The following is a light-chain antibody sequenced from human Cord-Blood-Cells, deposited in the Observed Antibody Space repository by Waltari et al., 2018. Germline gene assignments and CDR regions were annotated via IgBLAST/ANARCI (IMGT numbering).Light chain of an antibody. J-gene: IGKJ3*01. Sequence: EIVLTQSPGTLSLSQGERATISCRASQSVSSSYLAWYQHKPGQAPMLLIYGASSRATGIPDRFSGSGSGTDFTLTISRLGPEYFAVYYCQQYGSSPPFTFGPGTKVDIK. CDR3: QQYGSSPPFT. CDR2: GAS. CDR1: QSVSSSY. V-gene: IGKV3-20*01.